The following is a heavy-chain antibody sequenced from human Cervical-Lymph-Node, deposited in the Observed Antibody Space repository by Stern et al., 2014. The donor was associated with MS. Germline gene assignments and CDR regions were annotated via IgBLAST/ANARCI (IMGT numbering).Heavy chain of an antibody. J-gene: IGHJ5*02. CDR3: ARVGGYSPNNWFDP. CDR1: GYTFTSYG. Sequence: VQLEESGAEVKKPGASVKVSCKASGYTFTSYGISWVRQAPGQGLEWMGWISACNGNTNYAQKLQGRVTMTTDTSTSTAYIELRSLRSDDTAVYYCARVGGYSPNNWFDPWGQGTLVTVSS. CDR2: ISACNGNT. V-gene: IGHV1-18*01. D-gene: IGHD6-13*01.